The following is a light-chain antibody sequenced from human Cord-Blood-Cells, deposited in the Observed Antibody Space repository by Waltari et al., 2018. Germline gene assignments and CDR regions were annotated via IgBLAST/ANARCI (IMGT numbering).Light chain of an antibody. J-gene: IGKJ2*03. CDR2: AAS. CDR3: QQSYSTPMYS. Sequence: DIQMTQSPSSLSASVGDRVTITCRASQSISSYLNWYQQKPGKAPKLLIYAASSLQSGVPSRFSGSGSGTDVTLTSSSRQPDDFATYYGQQSYSTPMYSFGHGTKLAIK. CDR1: QSISSY. V-gene: IGKV1-39*01.